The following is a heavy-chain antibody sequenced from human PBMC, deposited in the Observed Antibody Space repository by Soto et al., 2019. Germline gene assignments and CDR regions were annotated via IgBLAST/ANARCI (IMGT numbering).Heavy chain of an antibody. V-gene: IGHV3-23*01. CDR2: ISGSGGST. CDR3: AKDRYSSSSHNWFDP. CDR1: GFTFSSYA. D-gene: IGHD6-6*01. Sequence: GGSLRLSCAASGFTFSSYAMSWVRQAPGKGLEWVSAISGSGGSTYYADSVKGRFTISRDNSKNRLYLQMNSLRAEDTAVYYCAKDRYSSSSHNWFDPWGQGTLVTVSS. J-gene: IGHJ5*02.